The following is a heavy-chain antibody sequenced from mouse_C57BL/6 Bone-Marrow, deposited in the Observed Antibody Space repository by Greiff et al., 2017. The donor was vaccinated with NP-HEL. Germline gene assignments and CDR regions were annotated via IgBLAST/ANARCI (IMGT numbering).Heavy chain of an antibody. CDR2: IDPSDSYT. CDR1: GYTFTSYW. CDR3: ARESYYGSSYWYFDV. V-gene: IGHV1-69*01. D-gene: IGHD1-1*01. Sequence: QVQLQQPGAELVMPGASVKLSCKASGYTFTSYWMHWVKQRPGPGLEWIGEIDPSDSYTTYNRKFKGKSTLTVDKSSSTAYMQLSSLTAEDSAVYYCARESYYGSSYWYFDVWGTGTTVTVSS. J-gene: IGHJ1*03.